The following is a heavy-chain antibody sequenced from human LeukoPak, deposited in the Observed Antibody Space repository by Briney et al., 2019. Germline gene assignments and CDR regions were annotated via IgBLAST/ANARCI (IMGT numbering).Heavy chain of an antibody. J-gene: IGHJ4*02. CDR3: FSGAMVRGLFDY. Sequence: GGSLRLSCAASGFTFSSYAMSWVRQAPGKGLEWASAISGSGGSTYYADSVKGRFTISRDNSKNTLYLQMNSLRAEDTAVYYCFSGAMVRGLFDYWGQGTLVTVSS. CDR1: GFTFSSYA. D-gene: IGHD3-10*01. CDR2: ISGSGGST. V-gene: IGHV3-23*01.